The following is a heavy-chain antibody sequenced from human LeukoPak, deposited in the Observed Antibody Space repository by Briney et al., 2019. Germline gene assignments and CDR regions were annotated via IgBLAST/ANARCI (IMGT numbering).Heavy chain of an antibody. Sequence: QSGGSLRLSCTASGFTFGDYAMSWFRQAPGKGLEWVGFIRSKAYGGTTEYAASVKGRFTISRDDSKSIAYLQMNSLKTEDTAVYYCTREIDPNQWLATFDYWGQGTLVTVSS. CDR1: GFTFGDYA. V-gene: IGHV3-49*03. J-gene: IGHJ4*02. CDR3: TREIDPNQWLATFDY. CDR2: IRSKAYGGTT. D-gene: IGHD6-19*01.